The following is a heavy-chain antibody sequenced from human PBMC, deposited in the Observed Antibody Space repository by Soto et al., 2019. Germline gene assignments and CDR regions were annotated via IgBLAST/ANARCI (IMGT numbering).Heavy chain of an antibody. CDR3: ARDYYESSGRPPIDY. CDR2: INHSGST. Sequence: QVQLQQWGAGLLKPSETLSLTCAVYGGSFSGYYWCWIRQPPGTGLEWIGEINHSGSTNYNPSPNSRVTISVDTSKNQFSLKLSSVTAADTAVYYGARDYYESSGRPPIDYWGQGTLVTVSS. V-gene: IGHV4-34*01. D-gene: IGHD3-22*01. CDR1: GGSFSGYY. J-gene: IGHJ4*02.